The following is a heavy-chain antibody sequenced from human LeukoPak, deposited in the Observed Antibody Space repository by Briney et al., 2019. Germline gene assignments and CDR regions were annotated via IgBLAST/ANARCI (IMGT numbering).Heavy chain of an antibody. D-gene: IGHD3-10*01. V-gene: IGHV3-23*01. CDR2: ISDSGGST. CDR3: TRASRSYGSGRSSPD. Sequence: PGGSLRLSCAVAGFTFRNYAMTWVRQTPGKGLEWLSIISDSGGSTYYADSVKGRFTISRDNSRSVLYLQMNRLRAEDTAKYYCTRASRSYGSGRSSPDWGQGTLVTVSS. J-gene: IGHJ4*02. CDR1: GFTFRNYA.